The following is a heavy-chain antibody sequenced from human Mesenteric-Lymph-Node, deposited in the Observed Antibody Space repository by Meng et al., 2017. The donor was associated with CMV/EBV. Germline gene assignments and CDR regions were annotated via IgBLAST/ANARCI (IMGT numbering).Heavy chain of an antibody. CDR3: ARDRSGYSYPYYFDY. V-gene: IGHV4-59*01. CDR2: IYYTGSTSYNP. D-gene: IGHD5-18*01. J-gene: IGHJ4*02. CDR1: GGSMTSYY. Sequence: SETLSLTCTVSGGSMTSYYWSWIRQTPGKGLEWIGYIYYTGSTSYNPNYSPSLNSRVTMSVDASKNQFSLKLSSVTAADTAVYYCARDRSGYSYPYYFDYWGQGTLVTVSS.